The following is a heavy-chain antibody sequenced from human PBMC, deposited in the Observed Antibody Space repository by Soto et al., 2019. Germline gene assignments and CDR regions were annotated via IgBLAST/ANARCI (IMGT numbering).Heavy chain of an antibody. Sequence: EVQLLESGGGLVQPGGSLRLSCAASGFTFSSYAMSWVRQAPGKGLEWVSAISGSGGSTYYADSVKGRFTISRDNSKNTLYLQMNSLRAEDKAVYYCAKGEFRITMIVVVITTSESGAFDIWGQGTMVTVSS. CDR1: GFTFSSYA. J-gene: IGHJ3*02. D-gene: IGHD3-22*01. CDR3: AKGEFRITMIVVVITTSESGAFDI. V-gene: IGHV3-23*01. CDR2: ISGSGGST.